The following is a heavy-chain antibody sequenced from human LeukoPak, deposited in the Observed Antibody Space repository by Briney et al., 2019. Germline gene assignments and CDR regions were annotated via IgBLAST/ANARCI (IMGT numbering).Heavy chain of an antibody. Sequence: SVKVSCKASGGTFSSYAISWVRQAPGQGLEWMGKIIPVVGIATYAQRFQGRVTITADKSTSTAYMELSSLRFEDTAVYYCARDDTAAGTPPGAWGQGTLVTVSS. CDR1: GGTFSSYA. CDR3: ARDDTAAGTPPGA. CDR2: IIPVVGIA. D-gene: IGHD1/OR15-1a*01. J-gene: IGHJ5*02. V-gene: IGHV1-69*04.